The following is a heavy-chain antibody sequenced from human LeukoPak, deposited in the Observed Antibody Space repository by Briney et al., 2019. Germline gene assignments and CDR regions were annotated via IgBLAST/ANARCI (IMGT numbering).Heavy chain of an antibody. J-gene: IGHJ4*02. CDR3: ASHQITSDSPFDY. D-gene: IGHD2-2*01. V-gene: IGHV4-59*01. CDR1: GGSISSYY. Sequence: SETLSLTCTVSGGSISSYYWSWIRQPPGKGLEWIGYIYYSGSTNYNPSLMSRVTISVDTSKNQFSLKLSSVTAADTAVYYCASHQITSDSPFDYWGQGTLVTVSS. CDR2: IYYSGST.